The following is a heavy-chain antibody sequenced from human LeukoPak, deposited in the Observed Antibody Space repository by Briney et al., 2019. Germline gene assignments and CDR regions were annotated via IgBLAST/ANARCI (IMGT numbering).Heavy chain of an antibody. V-gene: IGHV4-34*01. Sequence: SETLSLTCAVYGGSFSGYYWSWIRQPPGKGLEWIGEINHSGSTNYNPSLKSRVTISVDTSKNQFSLKLSSVTAADTAVYYCARGSSTLGVYFDYWGQGTLVTVSS. J-gene: IGHJ4*02. CDR3: ARGSSTLGVYFDY. CDR2: INHSGST. CDR1: GGSFSGYY. D-gene: IGHD3-10*01.